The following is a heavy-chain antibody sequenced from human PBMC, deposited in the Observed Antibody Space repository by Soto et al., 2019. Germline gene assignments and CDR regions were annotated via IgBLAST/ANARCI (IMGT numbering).Heavy chain of an antibody. CDR1: GGTFSSYA. CDR3: ARGVIVGATYYYYYGMDV. V-gene: IGHV1-69*01. D-gene: IGHD1-26*01. Sequence: QVQLVQSGAEVKKPGSSVKVSCKASGGTFSSYAISWVRQAPGQGLEWMGGIIPIFGTANYAQKFQGRVTITADESTSTAYMELSSLSSEDTAVYYCARGVIVGATYYYYYGMDVWGQGTTVTVSS. J-gene: IGHJ6*02. CDR2: IIPIFGTA.